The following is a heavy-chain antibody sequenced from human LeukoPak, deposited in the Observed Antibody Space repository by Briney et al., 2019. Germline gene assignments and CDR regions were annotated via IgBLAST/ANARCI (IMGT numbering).Heavy chain of an antibody. CDR2: IYTSGST. D-gene: IGHD1-26*01. J-gene: IGHJ4*02. CDR1: GGSISSYY. CDR3: AREGSYRPLDY. V-gene: IGHV4-4*07. Sequence: SETLSLTCTVSGGSISSYYWSWIRQPAGKGLEWIGRIYTSGSTNCHPSLMSRVTMSVDTSKNQFSLNLSSVTAADTAVYYCAREGSYRPLDYWGQGTLVTVSS.